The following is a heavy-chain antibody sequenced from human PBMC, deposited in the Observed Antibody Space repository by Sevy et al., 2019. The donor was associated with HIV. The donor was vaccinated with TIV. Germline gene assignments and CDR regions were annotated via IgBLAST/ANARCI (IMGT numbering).Heavy chain of an antibody. D-gene: IGHD6-13*01. Sequence: SETLSLTCTVSGGSISSYYWSWIRQPPGKGLEWIGYIYYSGSTNYNPSLKSRVTISVDTSKNQFSLMLSSVTAADTAVYYCARGRQQLAHYYYYYMDVWGKGTTVTVSS. CDR2: IYYSGST. J-gene: IGHJ6*03. CDR3: ARGRQQLAHYYYYYMDV. CDR1: GGSISSYY. V-gene: IGHV4-59*01.